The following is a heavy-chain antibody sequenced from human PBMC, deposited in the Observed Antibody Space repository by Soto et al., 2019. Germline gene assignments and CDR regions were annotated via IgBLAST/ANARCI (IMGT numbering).Heavy chain of an antibody. CDR1: GGSISSGGYY. CDR3: AREYYDFWSGYLDY. J-gene: IGHJ4*02. V-gene: IGHV4-31*03. CDR2: IYYSGST. Sequence: SLTCTISGGSISSGGYYWSWIRQHPGKGLEWIGYIYYSGSTYYNPSLKSRVTISVDTSKNQFSLKLSSVTAADTAVYYCAREYYDFWSGYLDYWGQGTLVTVSS. D-gene: IGHD3-3*01.